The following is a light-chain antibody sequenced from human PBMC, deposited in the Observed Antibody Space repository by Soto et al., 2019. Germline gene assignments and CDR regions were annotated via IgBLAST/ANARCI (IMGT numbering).Light chain of an antibody. Sequence: DIQMTQSPSSLSASVGDRVTIAFRASQSISTFLNWYQQKPVKAPKLLISAASSLQSGVPLRFSGGGSGTDFTLNISGLPPEDFATYYCQQNYGAPLALGGGTKVEMK. CDR1: QSISTF. CDR2: AAS. CDR3: QQNYGAPLA. J-gene: IGKJ4*01. V-gene: IGKV1-39*01.